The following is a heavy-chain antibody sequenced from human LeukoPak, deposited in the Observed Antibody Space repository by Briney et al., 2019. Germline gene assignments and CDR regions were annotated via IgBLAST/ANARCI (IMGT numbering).Heavy chain of an antibody. CDR2: ISYDGSTK. V-gene: IGHV3-30*18. Sequence: GGSLRLSCAASGFTFSNYDMHWVRQAPGKGLEWVAAISYDGSTKYYADSVKGRFTSSRDNSKNTLYLQMNSLRPEDTAVYYCAKDSSVWVVGAISFFDYWGQGTLVTVSS. D-gene: IGHD1-26*01. CDR1: GFTFSNYD. CDR3: AKDSSVWVVGAISFFDY. J-gene: IGHJ4*02.